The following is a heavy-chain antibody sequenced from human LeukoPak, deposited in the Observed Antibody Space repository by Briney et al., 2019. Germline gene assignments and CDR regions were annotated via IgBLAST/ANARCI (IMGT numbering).Heavy chain of an antibody. J-gene: IGHJ2*01. CDR3: ARVAAAYDWYFDL. Sequence: SETLSLTCTVSGGSISSYYWSWIRQPPGKGLEWIGYIYYSGSTNYNPSLKSRVTISVDTSKNQFSLKLSSVTAADTAVYYCARVAAAYDWYFDLWGRGTLITVSS. CDR1: GGSISSYY. CDR2: IYYSGST. D-gene: IGHD6-13*01. V-gene: IGHV4-59*01.